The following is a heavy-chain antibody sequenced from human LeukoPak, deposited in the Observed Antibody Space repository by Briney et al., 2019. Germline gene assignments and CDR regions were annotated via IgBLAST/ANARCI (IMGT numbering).Heavy chain of an antibody. CDR2: INTNTGKP. CDR1: GDIFTSYA. V-gene: IGHV7-4-1*02. CDR3: ASDIPGVGPDYYYALDV. D-gene: IGHD1-26*01. J-gene: IGHJ6*02. Sequence: ASVKVSCKASGDIFTSYAMNWVRQAPGQGLEWMGWINTNTGKPTYDQGFTGRIVLSLDTSVSTAYLQISSLKAEDTAVYYCASDIPGVGPDYYYALDVWGQGTTVTVSS.